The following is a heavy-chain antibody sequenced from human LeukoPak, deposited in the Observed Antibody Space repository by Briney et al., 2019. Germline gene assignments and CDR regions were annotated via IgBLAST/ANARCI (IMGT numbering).Heavy chain of an antibody. CDR1: GGTFSSYA. D-gene: IGHD2-8*02. V-gene: IGHV1-69*01. CDR3: ALGVSGAGAFDI. Sequence: SVKVSCKASGGTFSSYAISWVRQAPGQGLEWMGGIIPIFGTANYAQKFQGRVTITADESTSTAYMELSSLRSEDTAVYYCALGVSGAGAFDIWGQGTMVTVSS. J-gene: IGHJ3*02. CDR2: IIPIFGTA.